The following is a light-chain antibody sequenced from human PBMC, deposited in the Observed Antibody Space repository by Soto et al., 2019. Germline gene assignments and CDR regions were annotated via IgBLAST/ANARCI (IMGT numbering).Light chain of an antibody. CDR1: QSVISTS. Sequence: IVLTQCPGTLSLSPGERATLSCRTSQSVISTSLAWYQQKPGQAPRLLIYGASNRATGIPDRFSGSGSGTDFTLTINRLEPEDFAMYYCQQYGSSPLTFGGGTRWIS. V-gene: IGKV3-20*01. J-gene: IGKJ4*01. CDR2: GAS. CDR3: QQYGSSPLT.